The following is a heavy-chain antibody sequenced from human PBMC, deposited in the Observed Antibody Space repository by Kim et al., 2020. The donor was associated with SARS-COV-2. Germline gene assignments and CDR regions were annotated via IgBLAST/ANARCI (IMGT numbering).Heavy chain of an antibody. V-gene: IGHV3-74*01. J-gene: IGHJ4*02. Sequence: YEDTVKGQFTSSRDNAKNTVYLKMNSLRAEDTAVYYCASGDTSRWGYFYYWGQGALVTVSS. CDR3: ASGDTSRWGYFYY. D-gene: IGHD6-13*01.